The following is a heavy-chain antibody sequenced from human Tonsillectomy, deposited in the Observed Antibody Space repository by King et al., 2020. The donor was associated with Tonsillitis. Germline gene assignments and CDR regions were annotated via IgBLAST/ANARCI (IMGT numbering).Heavy chain of an antibody. J-gene: IGHJ6*03. CDR1: GYSFTNYW. Sequence: VQLVESGAEVKKPGESLKISCQGSGYSFTNYWIGWVRQMPGKGLEWMGIIYPGDSDTRYSPSFQGQVTISADTSISTAFLQWRSLRASDTAMYYCARVPTGGYYYMDVWGKGTTVTVSS. CDR3: ARVPTGGYYYMDV. CDR2: IYPGDSDT. V-gene: IGHV5-51*01. D-gene: IGHD3-16*01.